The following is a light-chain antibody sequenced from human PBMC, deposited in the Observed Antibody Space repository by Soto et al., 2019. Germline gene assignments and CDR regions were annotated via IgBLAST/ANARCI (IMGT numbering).Light chain of an antibody. J-gene: IGKJ1*01. CDR1: QSISTY. Sequence: DIEMTQSPSSLSASVGDRVTITCRASQSISTYLTWYQQSPGKAPKLLIHGASSLQSGVPSRFSGSGSGKDLTLTINSLQPTDFATYFCKQTYSTHRTFGQAPKVDIX. CDR2: GAS. V-gene: IGKV1-39*01. CDR3: KQTYSTHRT.